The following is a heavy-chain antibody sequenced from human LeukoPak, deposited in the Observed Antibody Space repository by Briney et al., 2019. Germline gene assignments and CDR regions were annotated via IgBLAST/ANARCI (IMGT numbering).Heavy chain of an antibody. Sequence: PGGSLRLSCAASGFTVSSNYMSWVRQAPGKGLEWVSVIYSGGSTYYADSVKGRFTISRDNSKNTLYLQMNSLRAEDTAVYYCAKGSVAGFAEYFQHWGQGTLVTVSS. J-gene: IGHJ1*01. CDR3: AKGSVAGFAEYFQH. V-gene: IGHV3-53*05. CDR1: GFTVSSNY. D-gene: IGHD6-19*01. CDR2: IYSGGST.